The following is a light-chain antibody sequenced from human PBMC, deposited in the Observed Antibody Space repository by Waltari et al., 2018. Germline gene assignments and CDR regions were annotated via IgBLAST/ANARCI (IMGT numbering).Light chain of an antibody. CDR1: QSITSF. J-gene: IGKJ4*01. CDR3: QQTYSTPDT. Sequence: DIQMTQSPSSLSASVGDRVTITCRASQSITSFLNWYQQKPGKAPKLLIYAASNLQSGVPSRFSCSVSWTDFSLTISSLQPEDFATYYCQQTYSTPDTFGGGTKVEIK. CDR2: AAS. V-gene: IGKV1-39*01.